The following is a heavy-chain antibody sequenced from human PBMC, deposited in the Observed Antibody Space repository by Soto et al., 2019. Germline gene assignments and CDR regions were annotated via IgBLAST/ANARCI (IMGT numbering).Heavy chain of an antibody. D-gene: IGHD6-6*01. Sequence: PGGSLGLSCAAAGFTFSSYGMDWVRQAPGKGLEWVAVIWYDGSNKYYADSVKGRFTISRDNSKNTLYLQMNSLRAEDTAVYYCARDPQYSSSYLYYYYYMDVWGKGTTVTVSS. CDR3: ARDPQYSSSYLYYYYYMDV. CDR2: IWYDGSNK. V-gene: IGHV3-33*01. CDR1: GFTFSSYG. J-gene: IGHJ6*03.